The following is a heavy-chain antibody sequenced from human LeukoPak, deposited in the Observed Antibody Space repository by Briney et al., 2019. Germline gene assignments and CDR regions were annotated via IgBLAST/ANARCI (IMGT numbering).Heavy chain of an antibody. CDR1: GGTFSSYA. Sequence: ASVKVSCKASGGTFSSYAISWVRQAPGQGLEWMGRISAYNGNTNYAQKLQGRVTMTTDTSTSTAYMELRSLRSDDTAVYYCARDPPGYYYDSSGYIDYWGQGTLVTVSS. CDR2: ISAYNGNT. V-gene: IGHV1-18*01. J-gene: IGHJ4*02. CDR3: ARDPPGYYYDSSGYIDY. D-gene: IGHD3-22*01.